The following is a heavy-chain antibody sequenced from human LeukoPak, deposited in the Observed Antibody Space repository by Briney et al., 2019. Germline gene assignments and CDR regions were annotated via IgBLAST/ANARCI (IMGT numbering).Heavy chain of an antibody. CDR2: IWYDGSNK. V-gene: IGHV3-33*01. D-gene: IGHD6-13*01. CDR1: GFTFSSYG. CDR3: ARDLIAAAGTS. Sequence: GGSLRLSCAASGFTFSSYGMHWVRQAPSKGLEWVAVIWYDGSNKYYADSVKGRFTISRDNSKNTLYLQMNSLRAEDTAVYYCARDLIAAAGTSWGQGTLVTVSS. J-gene: IGHJ5*02.